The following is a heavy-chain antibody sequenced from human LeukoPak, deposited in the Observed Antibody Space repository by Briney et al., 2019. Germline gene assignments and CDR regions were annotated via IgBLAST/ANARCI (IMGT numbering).Heavy chain of an antibody. Sequence: ASVKVSCKASGYTFTDYYIHWVRQAPGQGLEGMGWINPNSGGTNYAQKFQGRVTMTRDTSISTAYMELSRLTPDDTAIYYCARIVASGRDYWGQGTLVTVSS. CDR2: INPNSGGT. D-gene: IGHD6-19*01. V-gene: IGHV1-2*02. CDR1: GYTFTDYY. J-gene: IGHJ4*02. CDR3: ARIVASGRDY.